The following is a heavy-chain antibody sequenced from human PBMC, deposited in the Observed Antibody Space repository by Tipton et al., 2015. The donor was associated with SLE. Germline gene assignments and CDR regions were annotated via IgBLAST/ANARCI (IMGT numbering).Heavy chain of an antibody. J-gene: IGHJ4*02. CDR2: IYPGDSDT. Sequence: QLVQSGADVKKPGESLKISCKGSGYNFHDYWIAWVRQMPGKGLEWMGIIYPGDSDTRYSPSFQGQVTISADKSISTAYLQWSSLKASDTAMYYCARHDGGAHVTGYLDYWGRGTLVTVSS. D-gene: IGHD3-16*01. CDR3: ARHDGGAHVTGYLDY. CDR1: GYNFHDYW. V-gene: IGHV5-51*01.